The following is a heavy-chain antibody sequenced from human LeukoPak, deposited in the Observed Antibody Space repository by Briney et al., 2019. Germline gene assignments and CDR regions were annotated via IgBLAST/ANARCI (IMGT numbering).Heavy chain of an antibody. CDR1: AFTFSRYV. J-gene: IGHJ5*02. CDR3: AKDRYGSGSDTP. Sequence: PGGSLRLSCAASAFTFSRYVMHWVRQAPGKGLEWVALIRSDGNNKYYADSVKGRFTISRDNSKNTLSLQMNSLRTEDTAVYYCAKDRYGSGSDTPWGQRTLVTVSS. D-gene: IGHD3-10*01. CDR2: IRSDGNNK. V-gene: IGHV3-30*02.